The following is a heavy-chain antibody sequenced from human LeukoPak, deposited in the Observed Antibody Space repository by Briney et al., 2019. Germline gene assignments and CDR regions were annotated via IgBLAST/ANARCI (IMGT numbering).Heavy chain of an antibody. CDR3: ARQAYCGGACYGSDY. Sequence: PSETLSLTCSVSGDSISSSRFYWGWIRQPPGEGLEWIGIISYSGITYYNPSLKSRVSISVATSKNQFSLKLTSVTAADTAVYYCARQAYCGGACYGSDYWGQGNLVTVSS. D-gene: IGHD2-21*02. J-gene: IGHJ4*02. CDR2: ISYSGIT. V-gene: IGHV4-39*01. CDR1: GDSISSSRFY.